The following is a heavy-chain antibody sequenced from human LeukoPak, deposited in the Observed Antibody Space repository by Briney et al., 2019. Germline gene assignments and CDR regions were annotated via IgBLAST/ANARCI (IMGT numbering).Heavy chain of an antibody. Sequence: GGSLRLSCAASGFTFSSCSMNWVRQAPGKGLEWVSSISSSSSYIYYADSVKGRFTISRDNAKNSLYLQMNSLRAEDTAVYYCARVVCSGGSCYYYYYGMDVWGQGTTVTVSS. CDR1: GFTFSSCS. V-gene: IGHV3-21*01. D-gene: IGHD2-15*01. J-gene: IGHJ6*02. CDR2: ISSSSSYI. CDR3: ARVVCSGGSCYYYYYGMDV.